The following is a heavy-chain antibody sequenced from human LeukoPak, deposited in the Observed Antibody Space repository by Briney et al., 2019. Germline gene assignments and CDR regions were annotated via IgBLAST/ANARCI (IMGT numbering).Heavy chain of an antibody. V-gene: IGHV1-3*01. CDR2: INAGNGNT. Sequence: ASVKVSCKASGYTFTSYAMHWVRQAPGQRLEWMGWINAGNGNTKYSQKFQGRVTITRDTSASTAYMELSSLRSEDTAVYYCPRSRIAVAGSISYWGQGTVVTVSS. J-gene: IGHJ4*02. D-gene: IGHD6-19*01. CDR1: GYTFTSYA. CDR3: PRSRIAVAGSISY.